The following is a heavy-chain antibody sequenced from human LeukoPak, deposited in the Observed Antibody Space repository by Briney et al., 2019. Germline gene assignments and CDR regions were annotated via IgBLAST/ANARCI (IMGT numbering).Heavy chain of an antibody. V-gene: IGHV4-4*07. D-gene: IGHD2-2*01. CDR3: AREGIVVVPAHWGYYFDY. CDR1: GGSISSYY. CDR2: IYTSGST. Sequence: SETLSLTCTVSGGSISSYYWSWIRQPAGKGLEWIGRIYTSGSTNYNPSLKSRVTMSVDTSKNQFSLKLSSVTAADTAVYYCAREGIVVVPAHWGYYFDYWGQGTLVTVSS. J-gene: IGHJ4*02.